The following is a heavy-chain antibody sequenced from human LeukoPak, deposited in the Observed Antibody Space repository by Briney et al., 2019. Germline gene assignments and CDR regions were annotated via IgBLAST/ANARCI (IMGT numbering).Heavy chain of an antibody. J-gene: IGHJ1*01. V-gene: IGHV3-21*01. Sequence: GGSLRLSCAASGFTFSSYSMNWVRQAPGRGLEWVSSISSSSSYIYYADSVKGRFTISRDNAKNSLYLQMNSLRAEDMAVYYCVRDFMAMGGTTAYLHYSGQGTLVTVSS. D-gene: IGHD1-26*01. CDR1: GFTFSSYS. CDR3: VRDFMAMGGTTAYLHY. CDR2: ISSSSSYI.